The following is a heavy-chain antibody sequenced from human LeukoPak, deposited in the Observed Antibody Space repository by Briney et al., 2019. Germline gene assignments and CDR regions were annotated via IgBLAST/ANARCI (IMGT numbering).Heavy chain of an antibody. CDR3: ARDGSGDVDY. D-gene: IGHD7-27*01. CDR2: IRQDGSQT. Sequence: GGSLRLSCAATGFTSGSYWMTWVRQAPGKGLEWLANIRQDGSQTYYGDSVKGRFTISRDNAKNSLYLQMNSLRAEDTAVYYCARDGSGDVDYWGQGTLVTVSS. V-gene: IGHV3-7*01. J-gene: IGHJ4*02. CDR1: GFTSGSYW.